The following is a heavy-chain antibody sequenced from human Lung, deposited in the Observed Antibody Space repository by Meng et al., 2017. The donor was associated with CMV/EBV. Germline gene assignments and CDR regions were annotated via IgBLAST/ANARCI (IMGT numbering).Heavy chain of an antibody. J-gene: IGHJ4*02. CDR3: AIRWRCGNIYYFDY. CDR1: GHSFTNCW. Sequence: EXXKIPFKYFGHSFTNCWVGWVRQMPGQGLVWKGIINPGDSDTQNRPSFQGQVTISADKTINYAYLQWGSLKASDIAMYYCAIRWRCGNIYYFDYWGQGXLVTVSS. D-gene: IGHD2-8*02. V-gene: IGHV5-51*01. CDR2: INPGDSDT.